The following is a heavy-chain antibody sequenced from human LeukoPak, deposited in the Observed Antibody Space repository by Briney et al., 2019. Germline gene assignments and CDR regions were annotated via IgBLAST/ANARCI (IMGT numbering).Heavy chain of an antibody. V-gene: IGHV1-69*13. CDR1: GGTFSSYA. D-gene: IGHD3-9*01. CDR3: ASWGHYDILTGYYSRYYFDY. Sequence: ASVKVSCKASGGTFSSYAISWGRQAPGQGLEWMGGIIPIFGTANYAQKFQGRVTITADESTSTAYMELSSLRSEDTAVYYCASWGHYDILTGYYSRYYFDYWGQGTLVTVSS. CDR2: IIPIFGTA. J-gene: IGHJ4*02.